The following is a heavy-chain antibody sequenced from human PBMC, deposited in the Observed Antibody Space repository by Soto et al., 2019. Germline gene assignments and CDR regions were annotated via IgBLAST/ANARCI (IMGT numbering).Heavy chain of an antibody. D-gene: IGHD1-1*01. CDR1: GFTFSSYS. Sequence: GGSLRLSCAASGFTFSSYSMNWVRQAPGKGLEWVSSISSSSSYIYYADSVKGRFTISRDNAKNSLYLQMNSLRAEDTAVYYCARLDLNARFPAGYYYMDVWGKGTTVTVSS. J-gene: IGHJ6*03. V-gene: IGHV3-21*01. CDR3: ARLDLNARFPAGYYYMDV. CDR2: ISSSSSYI.